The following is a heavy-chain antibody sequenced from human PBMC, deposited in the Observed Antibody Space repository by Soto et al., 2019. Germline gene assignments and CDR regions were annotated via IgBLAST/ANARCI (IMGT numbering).Heavy chain of an antibody. CDR3: ANGRWDSSGYYFFY. V-gene: IGHV3-30*18. D-gene: IGHD3-22*01. CDR1: GFTFISYG. CDR2: ISYDGSNK. J-gene: IGHJ4*02. Sequence: GGALRLSCAASGFTFISYGMHWVRQAPGKGLEWVAVISYDGSNKYYADSVKGRFTISRDNSKNTLYLQMNSLRAEDTAVYYCANGRWDSSGYYFFYWGQGTLVTVSS.